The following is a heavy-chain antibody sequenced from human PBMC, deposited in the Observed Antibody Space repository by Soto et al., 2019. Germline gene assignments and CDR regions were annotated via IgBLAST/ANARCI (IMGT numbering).Heavy chain of an antibody. CDR1: GFTFMSYA. CDR3: ASDRTSAVEFDAFDI. Sequence: GGSLRLSCAASGFTFMSYAMHWVRQAPGKGLEWVAVISYDGSNKDYADSVKGRFTISRDNSKSTLYVQMNSLRVEDTAVYYCASDRTSAVEFDAFDIWGQGTMVTVSS. CDR2: ISYDGSNK. J-gene: IGHJ3*02. D-gene: IGHD2-2*01. V-gene: IGHV3-30-3*01.